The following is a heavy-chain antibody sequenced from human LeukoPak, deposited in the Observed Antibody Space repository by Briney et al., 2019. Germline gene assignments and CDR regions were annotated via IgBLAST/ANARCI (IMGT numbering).Heavy chain of an antibody. J-gene: IGHJ4*02. CDR1: GGSFSGYY. D-gene: IGHD6-19*01. CDR3: ARGRFGSSGWRTAFDY. V-gene: IGHV4-34*01. CDR2: INHSGST. Sequence: SETLSLTCAVYGGSFSGYYWSWIRQPPGKGLEWIGEINHSGSTNYSPSLKSRVTISVDTSKNQFSLKLSSVTAADTAVYYCARGRFGSSGWRTAFDYWGQGTLVTVSS.